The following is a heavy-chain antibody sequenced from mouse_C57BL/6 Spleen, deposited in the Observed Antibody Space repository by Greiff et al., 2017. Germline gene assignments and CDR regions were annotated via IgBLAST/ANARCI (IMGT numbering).Heavy chain of an antibody. CDR2: IYPGDGDT. CDR1: GYAFSSSW. CDR3: AIDSSGQSMDY. Sequence: QVQLQQSGPELVKPGASVKISCKASGYAFSSSWMNWVKQRPGKGLEWIGRIYPGDGDTNYNGKFKGKDTLTADKSSSTAYMQLSSLTSEDSAVYFCAIDSSGQSMDYWGQGTSVTVSS. D-gene: IGHD3-2*02. V-gene: IGHV1-82*01. J-gene: IGHJ4*01.